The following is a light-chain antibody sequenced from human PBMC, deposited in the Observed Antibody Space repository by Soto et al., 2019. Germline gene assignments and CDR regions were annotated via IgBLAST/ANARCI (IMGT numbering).Light chain of an antibody. V-gene: IGLV2-14*01. Sequence: QSALTQPASVSGSPGQSITISCTGTSSDVGGYNYVSWSQQHPGKAPKLIIYEVSNRPSGVSNRFSGSKSGNTASLTISGLQAEDEADYYCSSYTARNTLVFGGGTKLTVL. CDR2: EVS. CDR1: SSDVGGYNY. CDR3: SSYTARNTLV. J-gene: IGLJ3*02.